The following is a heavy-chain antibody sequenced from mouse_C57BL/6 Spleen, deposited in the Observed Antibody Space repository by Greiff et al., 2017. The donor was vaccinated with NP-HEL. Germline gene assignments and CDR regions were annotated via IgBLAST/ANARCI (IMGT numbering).Heavy chain of an antibody. CDR2: INPNNGGT. V-gene: IGHV1-26*01. Sequence: EVQLQQSGPELVKPGASVKISCKASGYTFTDYYMNWVKQSHGKSLEWIGDINPNNGGTSYNQKFKGKATLTVDKSSSTAYMELRSLTSEDSAVYYCARTTVVVGDYFDYWGQGTTLTVSS. CDR1: GYTFTDYY. J-gene: IGHJ2*01. D-gene: IGHD1-1*01. CDR3: ARTTVVVGDYFDY.